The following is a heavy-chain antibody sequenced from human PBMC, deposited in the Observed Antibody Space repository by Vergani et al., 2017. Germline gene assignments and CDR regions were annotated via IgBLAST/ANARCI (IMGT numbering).Heavy chain of an antibody. J-gene: IGHJ4*02. Sequence: QVQLQQWGAGLLKPSETLSLTCAVYGGSFSGYYWSWIRQPPGKELEWIGEINHSGSTNYNPSLKSRVTISVDTSKNQFSLKLSSVTAADTAVYYWARGRALYYYDQHYYFDYWGQGTLVTVSS. CDR3: ARGRALYYYDQHYYFDY. CDR2: INHSGST. D-gene: IGHD3-22*01. V-gene: IGHV4-34*01. CDR1: GGSFSGYY.